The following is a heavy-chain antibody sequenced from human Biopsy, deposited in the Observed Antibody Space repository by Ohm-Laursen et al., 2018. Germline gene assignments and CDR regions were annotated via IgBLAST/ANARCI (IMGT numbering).Heavy chain of an antibody. CDR2: ISSTSSAT. CDR1: GFTFSTYA. Sequence: SLRLSCAASGFTFSTYAMNWVRQAPGQGLEWISYISSTSSATYYADSVKGRFTVSRDNAKNSLFLQMNSLRAGDTAVYYCARRAIWGQGTTVTVSS. CDR3: ARRAI. J-gene: IGHJ3*02. V-gene: IGHV3-48*01.